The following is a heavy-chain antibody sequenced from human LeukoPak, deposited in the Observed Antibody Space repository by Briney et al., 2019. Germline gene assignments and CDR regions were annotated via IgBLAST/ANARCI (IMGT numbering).Heavy chain of an antibody. CDR3: AGGYSSGWYGGLDY. J-gene: IGHJ4*02. D-gene: IGHD6-19*01. Sequence: GGSLRLSCAASGFTFSSYSMNWVRQAPGKGLEWVSSISSSSSYIYYADSVKGRFTISRDNAKNSLYLQMNSLRAEDTAVYYCAGGYSSGWYGGLDYWGQGTLVTVSS. CDR2: ISSSSSYI. V-gene: IGHV3-21*01. CDR1: GFTFSSYS.